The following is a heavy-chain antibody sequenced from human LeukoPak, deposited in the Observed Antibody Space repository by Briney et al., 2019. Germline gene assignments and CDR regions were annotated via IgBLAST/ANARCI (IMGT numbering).Heavy chain of an antibody. D-gene: IGHD2-8*01. CDR1: GFTFSSYE. V-gene: IGHV3-48*03. J-gene: IGHJ4*02. CDR3: AKDTSIGRYCTNGVCSPFDY. CDR2: ISSSGSTI. Sequence: PGGSLRLSCAASGFTFSSYEMNWVRQAPGKGLEWVSYISSSGSTIYYADSVKGRFTISRDNAKTSLYLQMDSLRAEDTAVYYCAKDTSIGRYCTNGVCSPFDYWGQGTLVTVSS.